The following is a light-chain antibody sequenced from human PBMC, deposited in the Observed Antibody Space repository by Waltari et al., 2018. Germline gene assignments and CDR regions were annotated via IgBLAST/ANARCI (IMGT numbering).Light chain of an antibody. CDR2: DIN. J-gene: IGLJ3*02. Sequence: QSALTQPRSVSGSPGPSVTISCTGTSSDVGANNFVSWYQHHPDKAPKLIIYDINKRPSGVPDRFSGSKSGNTASLTISGLQAEDEADYYCCSCVGRNIYWVFGRGTKLTVL. V-gene: IGLV2-11*01. CDR1: SSDVGANNF. CDR3: CSCVGRNIYWV.